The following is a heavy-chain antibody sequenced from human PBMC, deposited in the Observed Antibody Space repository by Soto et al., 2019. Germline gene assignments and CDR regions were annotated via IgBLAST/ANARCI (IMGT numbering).Heavy chain of an antibody. Sequence: SGPTLVNPTETRTLTCTFSGFSLDTESMRVSWIRQPPGKALEWLTRIDWDDDKFYTPSLKTRLTISKDTSKNQVVLTMTNMDLVDSGTYYCARDYGDYYFDYWGQGALVTAPQ. CDR2: IDWDDDK. D-gene: IGHD4-17*01. V-gene: IGHV2-70*04. J-gene: IGHJ4*02. CDR1: GFSLDTESMR. CDR3: ARDYGDYYFDY.